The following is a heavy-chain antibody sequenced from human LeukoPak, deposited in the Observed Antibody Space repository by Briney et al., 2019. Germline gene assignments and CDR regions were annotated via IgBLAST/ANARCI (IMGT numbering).Heavy chain of an antibody. Sequence: PGGSLRLSCAASGFTFSSNYMSWVRQAPGKGLEWVSVIYSGGSTYYADSVKGRFTISRDNSKNTLYLQMNSLRAEDTAVYYCARDRDTGNMDVWGKGTTVTVSS. J-gene: IGHJ6*03. D-gene: IGHD3-10*01. CDR3: ARDRDTGNMDV. V-gene: IGHV3-66*01. CDR2: IYSGGST. CDR1: GFTFSSNY.